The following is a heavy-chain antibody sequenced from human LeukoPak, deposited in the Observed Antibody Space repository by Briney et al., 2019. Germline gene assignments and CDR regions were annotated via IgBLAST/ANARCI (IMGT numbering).Heavy chain of an antibody. CDR2: FDPEDGET. J-gene: IGHJ4*02. Sequence: GASVKVSCKVSGYTLTELSMHWVRQAPGKGLEWMGGFDPEDGETIYAQKFQGRVTMTEDTSTDTAYMELSSLRSEDTAVYYCATDGAQAAGYQYDYWGQGTLVTVSS. V-gene: IGHV1-24*01. CDR3: ATDGAQAAGYQYDY. D-gene: IGHD2-2*01. CDR1: GYTLTELS.